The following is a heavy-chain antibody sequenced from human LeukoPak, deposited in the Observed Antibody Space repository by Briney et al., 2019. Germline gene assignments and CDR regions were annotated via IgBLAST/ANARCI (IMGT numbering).Heavy chain of an antibody. CDR2: VDHTGST. D-gene: IGHD4-11*01. J-gene: IGHJ6*03. CDR3: ARGRVSSSTWYSTYYYYFYMDV. V-gene: IGHV4-59*01. Sequence: SGTLSLTCSVSDDSITMYYWTWIRQPPGKGLEWIGYVDHTGSTKFNPSLNGRVSISRDTSKNLFSLRLRSVTAADTAVYFCARGRVSSSTWYSTYYYYFYMDVWGKGTTVTVSS. CDR1: DDSITMYY.